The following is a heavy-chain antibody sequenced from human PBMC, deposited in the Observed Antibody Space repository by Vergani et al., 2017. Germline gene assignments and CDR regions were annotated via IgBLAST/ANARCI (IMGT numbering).Heavy chain of an antibody. J-gene: IGHJ4*02. CDR3: ARRSITFGGVIGFDY. CDR1: VCTFSSFA. V-gene: IGHV1-69*05. D-gene: IGHD3-16*02. Sequence: QVQLVQSGAEVKKPRSSVKVSCTSSVCTFSSFAISCVRQAPGQGLEWMGGIIPIFGTANYAQKFQGRVTITTDAATSTAYMELSSLRSEDTAVYYCARRSITFGGVIGFDYWGQGTLVTVSS. CDR2: IIPIFGTA.